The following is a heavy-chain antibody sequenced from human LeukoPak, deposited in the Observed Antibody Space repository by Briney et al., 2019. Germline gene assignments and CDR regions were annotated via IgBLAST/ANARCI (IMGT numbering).Heavy chain of an antibody. Sequence: GGSRRVSCAASGFTFSSYWMSWVRQAPGKGLEWVANIKQDGSKKYYVDSVKGRFTISRDNAKNSLYLQMNSLRAEDTAVYYCARDSSGYYYPDAFDIWGQGTMVTVSS. CDR3: ARDSSGYYYPDAFDI. CDR1: GFTFSSYW. D-gene: IGHD3-22*01. CDR2: IKQDGSKK. V-gene: IGHV3-7*04. J-gene: IGHJ3*02.